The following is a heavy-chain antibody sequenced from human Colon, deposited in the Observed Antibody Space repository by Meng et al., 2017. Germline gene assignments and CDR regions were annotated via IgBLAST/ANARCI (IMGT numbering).Heavy chain of an antibody. D-gene: IGHD3-10*01. J-gene: IGHJ5*02. CDR2: IYSSGST. CDR1: GGSINSDPSY. CDR3: AREFSGRVLWYGEGYFDP. V-gene: IGHV4-61*02. Sequence: QVPLPESGPGLVKLSGTLSLTCVVSGGSINSDPSYWSWIRQPAGKKLEWIGRIYSSGSTNYNPSLKSRVTISLDTSKNQFSLKLHSVTAADTAVYYCAREFSGRVLWYGEGYFDPWGQGTLVTVSS.